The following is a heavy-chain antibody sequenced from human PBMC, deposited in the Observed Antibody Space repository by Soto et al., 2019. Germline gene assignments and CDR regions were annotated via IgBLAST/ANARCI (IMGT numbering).Heavy chain of an antibody. CDR1: GGSISSGGYY. D-gene: IGHD3-22*01. CDR3: ARFGYSTNIVLYY. V-gene: IGHV4-31*03. Sequence: PSETLSLTCTVSGGSISSGGYYWSWIRQHPGKGLEWIGYIYYSGSTYYNPSLKSRVTISVDTSKNQFSLKLSSVTAADTAVYYCARFGYSTNIVLYYWGQRTLVPVSS. J-gene: IGHJ4*02. CDR2: IYYSGST.